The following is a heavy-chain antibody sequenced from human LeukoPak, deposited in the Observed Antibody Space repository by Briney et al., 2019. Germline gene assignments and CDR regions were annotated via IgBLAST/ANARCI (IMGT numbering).Heavy chain of an antibody. CDR1: GGSFSGYY. CDR3: ARERDYYGSGSYDY. Sequence: SETLSLTCAVYGGSFSGYYWSWIRQPPGKGLEWIGEINHSGSTNYNPSLKSRVTISVDTSKNQFSLKLSSVTAANTAVYYCARERDYYGSGSYDYWGQGTLVTVSS. J-gene: IGHJ4*02. D-gene: IGHD3-10*01. V-gene: IGHV4-34*01. CDR2: INHSGST.